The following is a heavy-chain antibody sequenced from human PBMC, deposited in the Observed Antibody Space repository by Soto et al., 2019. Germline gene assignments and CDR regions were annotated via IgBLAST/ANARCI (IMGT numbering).Heavy chain of an antibody. CDR3: ATGGFPEYQLLFDY. D-gene: IGHD2-2*01. Sequence: ASVKVSCKVSGYTLTELSMHWVRQAPGKGLEWMGGFDPEDGETIYAQKFQGRVTMTEDTSTDTAYMELSSLRSEDTAVYYCATGGFPEYQLLFDYWGQGTLVTVSS. V-gene: IGHV1-24*01. J-gene: IGHJ4*02. CDR2: FDPEDGET. CDR1: GYTLTELS.